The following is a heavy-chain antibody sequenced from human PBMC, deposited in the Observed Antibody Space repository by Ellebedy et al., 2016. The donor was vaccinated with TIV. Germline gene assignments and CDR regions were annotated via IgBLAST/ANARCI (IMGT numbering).Heavy chain of an antibody. J-gene: IGHJ4*02. CDR2: ISSGGSTM. CDR3: ARGNMVRGGAFDY. CDR1: GFTFNSYE. V-gene: IGHV3-48*03. Sequence: PGGSLRLSCAASGFTFNSYEMNRVRQAPGKGLEWVSYISSGGSTMYYEDSVKGRFTISRDNAKSTLYLQMNSLRAEDAAVFYCARGNMVRGGAFDYWGQGTLVTVSS. D-gene: IGHD3-10*01.